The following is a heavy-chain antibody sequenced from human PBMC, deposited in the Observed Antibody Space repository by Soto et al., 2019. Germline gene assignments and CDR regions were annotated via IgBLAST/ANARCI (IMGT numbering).Heavy chain of an antibody. V-gene: IGHV3-30*18. CDR2: ISYDGSNK. CDR1: GFTFSSYG. D-gene: IGHD5-18*01. CDR3: AKDGEEGRYSFYYYYYMDV. Sequence: QVQLVESGGGVVQPGRSLRLSCAASGFTFSSYGMHWDRQAPGKGLEWVAVISYDGSNKYYADSVKGRFTISRDNSKNTLYLQMNSLRAEDTAVYYCAKDGEEGRYSFYYYYYMDVWGKGTTVTVSS. J-gene: IGHJ6*03.